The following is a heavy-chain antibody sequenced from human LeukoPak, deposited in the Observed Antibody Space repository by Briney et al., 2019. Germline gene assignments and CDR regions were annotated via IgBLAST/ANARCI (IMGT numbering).Heavy chain of an antibody. CDR1: GFTFSSYW. CDR2: IKQDGSEK. CDR3: ARDSYGRYSSSWYFDY. Sequence: GGSLRLSCAASGFTFSSYWMSWDRQAAGKGLEWVANIKQDGSEKYYVDSVKGRFTISRDNAKNSLYLQMNSLRAEDTAVYYCARDSYGRYSSSWYFDYWGQGTLVTVSS. V-gene: IGHV3-7*01. D-gene: IGHD6-13*01. J-gene: IGHJ4*02.